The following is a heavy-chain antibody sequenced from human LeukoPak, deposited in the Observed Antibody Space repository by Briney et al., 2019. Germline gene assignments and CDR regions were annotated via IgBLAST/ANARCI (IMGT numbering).Heavy chain of an antibody. CDR2: IYYSGST. V-gene: IGHV4-30-4*08. J-gene: IGHJ3*02. D-gene: IGHD3-3*01. Sequence: SETLSLTCTVSGGSISSGDYYWSWIRQPPGKGLEWIGYIYYSGSTYYNPSLKSRVTISVDTSKNQFSLKLSSVTAADTAVYYCARAVGDFWSGYSAFDIWGQGTMVTVSS. CDR3: ARAVGDFWSGYSAFDI. CDR1: GGSISSGDYY.